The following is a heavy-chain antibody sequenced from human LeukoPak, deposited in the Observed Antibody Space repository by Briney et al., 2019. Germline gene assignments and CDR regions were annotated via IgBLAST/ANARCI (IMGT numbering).Heavy chain of an antibody. V-gene: IGHV5-51*01. CDR2: IYPGDSDT. CDR3: ARIVVAAAFDY. D-gene: IGHD2-15*01. Sequence: GESLKISCKGSGYSFTSYWIGWVRQMPGKGLGWMGIIYPGDSDTRYSPSFQGQVTISADKYISTAYLQWSSLKASDTAMYYCARIVVAAAFDYWGQGTLVTVSS. J-gene: IGHJ4*02. CDR1: GYSFTSYW.